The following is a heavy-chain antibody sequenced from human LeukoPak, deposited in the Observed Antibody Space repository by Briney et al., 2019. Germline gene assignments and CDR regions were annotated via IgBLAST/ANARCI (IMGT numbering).Heavy chain of an antibody. CDR2: ISSSSSYI. D-gene: IGHD3-10*01. CDR3: AREMDYYGSGSYYRGFDY. CDR1: GFTFSSYS. Sequence: GGSLRLSCAGSGFTFSSYSMNWVRQAPGKGLEWVSSISSSSSYIYYADSVKGRFTISRDNAKNSLYLQMNSLRAEDTAVYYCAREMDYYGSGSYYRGFDYWGQGTLVTVSS. V-gene: IGHV3-21*01. J-gene: IGHJ4*02.